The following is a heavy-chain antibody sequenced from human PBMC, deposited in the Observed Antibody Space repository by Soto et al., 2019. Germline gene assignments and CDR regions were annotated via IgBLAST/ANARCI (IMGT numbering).Heavy chain of an antibody. Sequence: QVQLVQSGAEVKKPGSSVKVSCKASGGTFSSYTISWVRQATGQGLEWRGRIIPILGIEKYAQKFQGRATITADKPTSTAYIELSSLRSEDTAVYYCASGGLRLEWGQGTLVTVSS. D-gene: IGHD4-17*01. J-gene: IGHJ4*02. CDR1: GGTFSSYT. CDR2: IIPILGIE. CDR3: ASGGLRLE. V-gene: IGHV1-69*02.